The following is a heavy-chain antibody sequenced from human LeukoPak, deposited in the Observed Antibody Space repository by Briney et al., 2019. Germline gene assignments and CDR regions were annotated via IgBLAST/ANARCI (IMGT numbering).Heavy chain of an antibody. CDR2: IYYDGST. Sequence: KPSETLSLTCTVSGGSISSYYWSWIRQPPGKGLEWIGYIYYDGSTKYNPSLKSRVTISVDTSKNQFSLTLSSVTAADTAVYYCARGRDFLVVAATLPHRWFDPWGQGTLVTVSS. J-gene: IGHJ5*02. CDR3: ARGRDFLVVAATLPHRWFDP. D-gene: IGHD2-15*01. V-gene: IGHV4-59*12. CDR1: GGSISSYY.